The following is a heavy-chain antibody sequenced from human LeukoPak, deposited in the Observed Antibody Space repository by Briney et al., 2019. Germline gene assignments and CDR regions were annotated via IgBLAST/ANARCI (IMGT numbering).Heavy chain of an antibody. V-gene: IGHV4-39*01. J-gene: IGHJ4*02. CDR1: GGSISSSSYY. Sequence: SETLSLTCTVSGGSISSSSYYWGWIRQPPGKGLEWIGRIYYSESTYYNPSLKSRVTISVETSKTQFSLKLSSVTAAHTPVYICARHGSLAVAGTGGYYFDYWGQGTLVSVSS. CDR3: ARHGSLAVAGTGGYYFDY. CDR2: IYYSEST. D-gene: IGHD6-19*01.